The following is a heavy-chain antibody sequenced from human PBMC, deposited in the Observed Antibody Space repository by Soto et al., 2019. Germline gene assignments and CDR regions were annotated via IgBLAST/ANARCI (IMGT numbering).Heavy chain of an antibody. CDR1: GLTFDDYA. CDR3: AKDSNSGRHQGGEFDP. D-gene: IGHD6-19*01. CDR2: ISWNSGSI. Sequence: EVQLVESGGGLVQPGRSLRLSCAASGLTFDDYAMHWVRQAPGKGLEWVAGISWNSGSIGYADSVKGRFTISRDNAKNSLYLKMNSLRAEDTALYYCAKDSNSGRHQGGEFDPWGRGTLVTVSS. J-gene: IGHJ5*02. V-gene: IGHV3-9*01.